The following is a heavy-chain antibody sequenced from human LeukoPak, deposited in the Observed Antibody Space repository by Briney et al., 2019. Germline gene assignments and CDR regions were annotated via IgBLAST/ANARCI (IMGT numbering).Heavy chain of an antibody. CDR3: ARDRLLYYYDSGPTGHFQH. V-gene: IGHV3-30*03. J-gene: IGHJ1*01. D-gene: IGHD3-22*01. CDR2: ISYDGSNK. CDR1: GFTFTTYG. Sequence: GESLRLSCAASGFTFTTYGMHWVRQAPGKGLEWVAVISYDGSNKYYADSVKGRFTISRDNSKNTLYLQMNSLRAEDTAVYYCARDRLLYYYDSGPTGHFQHWGQGTLVTV.